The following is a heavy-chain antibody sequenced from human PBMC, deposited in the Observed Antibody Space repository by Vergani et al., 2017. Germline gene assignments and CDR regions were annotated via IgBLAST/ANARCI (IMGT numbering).Heavy chain of an antibody. CDR3: AREKDAAMVNWFDP. D-gene: IGHD5-18*01. V-gene: IGHV7-4-1*02. J-gene: IGHJ5*02. CDR2: INTNTGNP. CDR1: GYTFSSYA. Sequence: QVQLVHSGSELKKPGASVKVFCKASGYTFSSYALNWVRQAPGQGLEWMGWINTNTGNPTYAQGFTGRFVFSLDTSVSTAYLQISSLKAEDTAVYYCAREKDAAMVNWFDPWGQGTLVTVSS.